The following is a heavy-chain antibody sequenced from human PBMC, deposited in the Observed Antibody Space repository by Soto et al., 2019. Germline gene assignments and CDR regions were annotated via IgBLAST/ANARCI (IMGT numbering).Heavy chain of an antibody. J-gene: IGHJ4*02. V-gene: IGHV3-74*01. CDR1: GFTFSSYW. CDR3: ARTSLVVAAATREDY. Sequence: EVQLVESGGALVQPGGSLRLSCAASGFTFSSYWMHWVRQAPGKGLVWVLRINSDGSSTSYADSVKGRFTISRDNAKNTLYLQMNSLRAEDTAVYYCARTSLVVAAATREDYWGQGTLVTVSS. D-gene: IGHD2-15*01. CDR2: INSDGSST.